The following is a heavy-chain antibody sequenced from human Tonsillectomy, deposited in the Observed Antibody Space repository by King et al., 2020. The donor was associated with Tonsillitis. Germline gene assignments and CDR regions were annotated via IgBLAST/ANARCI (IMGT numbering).Heavy chain of an antibody. V-gene: IGHV3-33*08. Sequence: QVQLVESGGGVVQPGRSLRLSCAASGFTFSSYGMHWVRQAPGKGLEWVAVIWYNGSKKYYADSAKGRFTISRDNSKNTLYLQMNSLRAEDTAVYYCARDGRSYYYFDYWGLGTLVTVSS. CDR3: ARDGRSYYYFDY. D-gene: IGHD1-26*01. CDR2: IWYNGSKK. J-gene: IGHJ4*02. CDR1: GFTFSSYG.